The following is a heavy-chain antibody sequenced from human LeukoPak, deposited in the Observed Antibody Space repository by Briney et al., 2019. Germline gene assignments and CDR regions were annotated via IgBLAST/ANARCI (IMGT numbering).Heavy chain of an antibody. CDR1: GFTFSSYS. Sequence: GGSLRPSCAASGFTFSSYSMNWVRQAPGKGLEWVSSISSSSSYIYYADSVKGRFTISRDNSKNTLYLQVNSLRAEDTAVYYCARSTGDCSGGTCYSDFDCWGQGTLVTVSS. CDR2: ISSSSSYI. J-gene: IGHJ4*02. D-gene: IGHD2-15*01. CDR3: ARSTGDCSGGTCYSDFDC. V-gene: IGHV3-21*01.